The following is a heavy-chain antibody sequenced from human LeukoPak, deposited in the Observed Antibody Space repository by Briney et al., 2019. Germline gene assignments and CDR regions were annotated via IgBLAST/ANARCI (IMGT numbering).Heavy chain of an antibody. J-gene: IGHJ4*02. CDR3: ARGYYYDTSGYGSIFDY. Sequence: GGSLRLSCAASGFTFDDYAMHWVRQAPGKGLEWVSGISWNSGTIYYADSLKGRFTISRDNAKTSLYLQMNSLRAEDTAVYYCARGYYYDTSGYGSIFDYWGQGTLVTVSS. CDR1: GFTFDDYA. CDR2: ISWNSGTI. D-gene: IGHD3-22*01. V-gene: IGHV3-9*01.